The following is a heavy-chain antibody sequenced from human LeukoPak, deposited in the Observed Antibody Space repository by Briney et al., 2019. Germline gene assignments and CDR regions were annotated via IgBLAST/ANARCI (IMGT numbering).Heavy chain of an antibody. CDR3: ARDNWVDC. CDR2: IDTSSTTM. CDR1: GFTFSSYA. Sequence: PGGSLRLSCAASGFTFSSYAMSWVRQAPGKGLEWVSFIDTSSTTMYYTDSVKGRFTISRDNAKNSLYLQMNSLKVEDTAMYYCARDNWVDCWGQGTLVTVSS. J-gene: IGHJ5*01. V-gene: IGHV3-48*04.